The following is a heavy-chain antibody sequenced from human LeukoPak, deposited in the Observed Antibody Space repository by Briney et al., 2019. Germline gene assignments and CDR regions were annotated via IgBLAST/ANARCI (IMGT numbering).Heavy chain of an antibody. CDR1: GFTVSSKY. J-gene: IGHJ4*02. CDR3: ARRVGDKDYFDY. V-gene: IGHV3-53*05. Sequence: SGGSLRLSCAASGFTVSSKYMSWVRQAPGKGLEWVSIIYSDGTSYYADSVKGRFTISRDNSRNTLYLQMNSLRAEDTAVYYCARRVGDKDYFDYWGQGTLVTVSS. CDR2: IYSDGTS. D-gene: IGHD1-26*01.